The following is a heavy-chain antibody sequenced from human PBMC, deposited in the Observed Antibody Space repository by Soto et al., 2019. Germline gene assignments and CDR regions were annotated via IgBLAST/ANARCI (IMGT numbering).Heavy chain of an antibody. Sequence: QVQLVQSGAEVKKPGSSVKVSCKASGGTFSSFGISWGRQAPGQALEWMGGIMPIFGTANYAQKFQSRVTITSDETTSRAYMELSSLRSEDTAVYYCAQDSGIYYRLLDYGGQGTQFPVSS. CDR3: AQDSGIYYRLLDY. V-gene: IGHV1-69*01. J-gene: IGHJ4*02. CDR2: IMPIFGTA. CDR1: GGTFSSFG. D-gene: IGHD1-26*01.